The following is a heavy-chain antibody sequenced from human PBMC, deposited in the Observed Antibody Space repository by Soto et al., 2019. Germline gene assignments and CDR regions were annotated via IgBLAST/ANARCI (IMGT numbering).Heavy chain of an antibody. CDR1: GYSIRSGYFW. CDR3: ASRDPGTSVDY. J-gene: IGHJ4*02. Sequence: SETLSLTCAVSGYSIRSGYFWWTWVRQPPGQGLEWIGEIYRTGSTNYNPSLKSRVTISLDKSENQFSLKVTSLTAADTAVYYCASRDPGTSVDYWGQGTLVTVSS. CDR2: IYRTGST. V-gene: IGHV4-4*02. D-gene: IGHD1-7*01.